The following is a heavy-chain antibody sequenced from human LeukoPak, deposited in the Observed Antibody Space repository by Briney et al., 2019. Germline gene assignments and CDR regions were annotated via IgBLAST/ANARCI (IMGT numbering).Heavy chain of an antibody. CDR3: ARVGMWEPGYYFDY. J-gene: IGHJ4*02. V-gene: IGHV4-4*02. CDR2: IYHSGST. CDR1: GGSISSSNW. D-gene: IGHD1-26*01. Sequence: SGTLSLTCAVSGGSISSSNWWSWVRQPPGKGLEWIGEIYHSGSTNYNPSLKSRVTISVDKSKNQFSLKLSSVTAADTAVYYCARVGMWEPGYYFDYWGQGTLVTVSS.